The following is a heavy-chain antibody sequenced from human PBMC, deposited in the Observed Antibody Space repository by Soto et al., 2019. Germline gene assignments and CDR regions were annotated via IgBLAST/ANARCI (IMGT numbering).Heavy chain of an antibody. D-gene: IGHD3-10*01. Sequence: EVQLVESGGGLVQPGGSLRLSCAASGFTFSSYSMNWVRQAPGKGLAWVSYISSSSSTIYYADSVKGRFTISRDNAKNSLYLQMNSLRAEDTAVYYCARANYYGSPGDFDYWGQGTPVTVSS. J-gene: IGHJ4*02. V-gene: IGHV3-48*01. CDR2: ISSSSSTI. CDR1: GFTFSSYS. CDR3: ARANYYGSPGDFDY.